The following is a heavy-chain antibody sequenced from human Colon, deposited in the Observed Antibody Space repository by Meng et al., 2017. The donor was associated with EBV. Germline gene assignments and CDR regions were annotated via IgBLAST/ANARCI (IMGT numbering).Heavy chain of an antibody. CDR2: INTNTANP. Sequence: LVQSGVGFKKPGASVKVSCKASGNTFTSYTMNWVRQAPGQGLEWMGWINTNTANPTYAQGFTGRFVFSLDTSVSTAYLQISSLKAEDTAVYYCARGGPYPDSSGFHWYFDLWGRGTLVTVSS. J-gene: IGHJ2*01. V-gene: IGHV7-4-1*02. D-gene: IGHD3-22*01. CDR3: ARGGPYPDSSGFHWYFDL. CDR1: GNTFTSYT.